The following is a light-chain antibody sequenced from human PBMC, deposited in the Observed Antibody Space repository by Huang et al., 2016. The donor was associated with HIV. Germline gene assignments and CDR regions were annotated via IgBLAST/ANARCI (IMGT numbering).Light chain of an antibody. CDR3: QQRISWPPSYT. CDR2: ATS. CDR1: QSVSSY. Sequence: EIVLTQSPATLSLSPGDRATLSGRASQSVSSYFAWYQQKPGQAPRLLIYATSNRATGVPARFSGSGSGTDFTLTISSLEPEDFANYYCQQRISWPPSYTFGQGTKVEI. J-gene: IGKJ2*01. V-gene: IGKV3-11*01.